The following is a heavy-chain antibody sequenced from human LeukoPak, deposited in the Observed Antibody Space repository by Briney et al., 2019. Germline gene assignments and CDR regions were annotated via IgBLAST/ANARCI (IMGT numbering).Heavy chain of an antibody. CDR3: AGHHSLVASYFDP. CDR2: ISAYNGNT. CDR1: GYTFTSYG. J-gene: IGHJ4*02. D-gene: IGHD2-15*01. Sequence: GASVKLSCKASGYTFTSYGNSWGRQAPGHGLEWMGGISAYNGNTKCAQKLQGRVTMTTDTYTSTAYIELRSLRCDDTAVYHCAGHHSLVASYFDPWGEGTLVTVSP. V-gene: IGHV1-18*01.